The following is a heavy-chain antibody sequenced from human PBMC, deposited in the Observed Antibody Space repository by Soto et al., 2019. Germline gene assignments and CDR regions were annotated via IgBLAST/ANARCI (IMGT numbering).Heavy chain of an antibody. Sequence: ASVKVSCKASGNTVPNYAIHWVRQAPGQRLEWMGWINGGNGNTYYPEHFQGRVTFTRDTSAGTVYMQLSSLTSEDTAVYYCARVDSGFSGSHYIDYFNYWGQGALVTVSS. CDR3: ARVDSGFSGSHYIDYFNY. CDR1: GNTVPNYA. CDR2: INGGNGNT. D-gene: IGHD1-26*01. V-gene: IGHV1-3*01. J-gene: IGHJ4*02.